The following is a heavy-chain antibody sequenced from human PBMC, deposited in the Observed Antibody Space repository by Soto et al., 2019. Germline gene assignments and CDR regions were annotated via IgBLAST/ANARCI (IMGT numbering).Heavy chain of an antibody. J-gene: IGHJ5*02. CDR1: GFTFSSYG. D-gene: IGHD6-13*01. V-gene: IGHV3-33*01. Sequence: HPGGSLRLSCAASGFTFSSYGMHWVRQAPGKGLEWVAVIWYDGSNKYYADSVKGRFTISRDNSKNTLYLQMNSLRAEDTAVYYCARDPRDRSSWSIDSWFDPWGQGTLVTVSS. CDR2: IWYDGSNK. CDR3: ARDPRDRSSWSIDSWFDP.